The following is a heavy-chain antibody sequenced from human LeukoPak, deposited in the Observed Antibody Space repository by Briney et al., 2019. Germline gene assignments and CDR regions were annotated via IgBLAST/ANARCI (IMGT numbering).Heavy chain of an antibody. V-gene: IGHV4-59*01. CDR2: IYYSGST. Sequence: PSETLSLTCTVSGGSISSYYWSWIRQPPGKGLEWIGYIYYSGSTNYNPSLKSRVTISVDTSKNQFSLKLSSVTAADTAVYYCARVPTIFGVVIDPTYNWFDPWGQGTLVTVSS. CDR1: GGSISSYY. J-gene: IGHJ5*02. D-gene: IGHD3-3*01. CDR3: ARVPTIFGVVIDPTYNWFDP.